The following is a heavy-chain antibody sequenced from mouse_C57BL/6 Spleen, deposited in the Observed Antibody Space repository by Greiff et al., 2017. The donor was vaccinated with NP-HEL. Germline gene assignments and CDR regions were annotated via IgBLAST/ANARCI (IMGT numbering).Heavy chain of an antibody. J-gene: IGHJ4*01. Sequence: EVHLVESGGGLVKPGGSLKLSCAASGFTFSDYGMHWVRQAPEKGLEWVAYISSGSSTIYYADTVKGRFTISRDNAKNTLFLQMTSLRSEDTAMYYCARIYYEDYAMDYWGQGTSVTVSS. D-gene: IGHD2-4*01. CDR2: ISSGSSTI. CDR1: GFTFSDYG. CDR3: ARIYYEDYAMDY. V-gene: IGHV5-17*01.